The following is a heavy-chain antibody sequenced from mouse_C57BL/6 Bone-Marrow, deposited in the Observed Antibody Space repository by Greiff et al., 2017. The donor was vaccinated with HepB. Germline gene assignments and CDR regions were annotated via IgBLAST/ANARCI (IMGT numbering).Heavy chain of an antibody. Sequence: EVQVVESGGGLVQPGGSMKLSCAASGFTFSDAWMDWVRQSPEKGLEWVAEIRNKANNHATYYAESVKGRFTISRDDSKSSVYLQMNSLRAEDTGIYYCTRWATTVGDYWGQGTTLTVSS. J-gene: IGHJ2*01. CDR1: GFTFSDAW. CDR2: IRNKANNHAT. CDR3: TRWATTVGDY. D-gene: IGHD1-1*01. V-gene: IGHV6-6*01.